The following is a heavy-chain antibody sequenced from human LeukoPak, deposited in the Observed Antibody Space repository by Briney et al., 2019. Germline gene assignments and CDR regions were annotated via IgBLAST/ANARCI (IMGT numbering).Heavy chain of an antibody. D-gene: IGHD2-8*01. CDR1: GFTFSSYA. CDR2: ISHDGSNK. Sequence: PGRSLRLSCAASGFTFSSYAMHWVRQAPGKGLEWVAVISHDGSNKYYADSVKGRFTIPRDNSKNTLYLQMNSLRAEDTAVYYCARDPENVYRYYYYYGMDVWGQGTTATVSS. J-gene: IGHJ6*02. CDR3: ARDPENVYRYYYYYGMDV. V-gene: IGHV3-30-3*01.